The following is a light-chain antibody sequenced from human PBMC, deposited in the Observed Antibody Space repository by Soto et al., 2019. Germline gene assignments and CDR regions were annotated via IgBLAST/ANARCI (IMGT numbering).Light chain of an antibody. CDR1: SSDIGGYNY. V-gene: IGLV2-14*01. J-gene: IGLJ1*01. CDR3: TSYTSSSTYV. Sequence: QSTLTQPASVSESPGQSITISCAGTSSDIGGYNYVSWYQQHPDKAPKLMIYGVTNRPSGVSDRFSGSKSGNTASLTISGLQAEDEADYYCTSYTSSSTYVFGTGTKVTVL. CDR2: GVT.